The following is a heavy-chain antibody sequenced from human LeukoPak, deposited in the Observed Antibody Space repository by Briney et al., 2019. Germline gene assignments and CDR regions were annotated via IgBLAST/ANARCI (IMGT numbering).Heavy chain of an antibody. Sequence: GRSQRLSCAASGFTFSTYPMHWVRQAPGKGLEWVAVVSYDGTNKFYADSVKGRFTISRDNSKNTLYLQMNSLRVEDTAVFYCVRDSIVGALLNAFDIWGQGTMVTVSS. J-gene: IGHJ3*02. V-gene: IGHV3-30*04. D-gene: IGHD1-26*01. CDR1: GFTFSTYP. CDR3: VRDSIVGALLNAFDI. CDR2: VSYDGTNK.